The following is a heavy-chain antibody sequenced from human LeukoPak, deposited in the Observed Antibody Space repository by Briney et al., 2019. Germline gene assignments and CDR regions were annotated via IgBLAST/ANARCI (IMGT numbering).Heavy chain of an antibody. D-gene: IGHD4-23*01. Sequence: SETLSLTCAVSGGSISSNDWWNWVRPPPGKGLEWIGEIYHSGSTNYKPPLKSRVTISVDKSRNQFSLKLSSVTAAHTSVYYCARDHLKDYGGNFRAFDIWGQGTMVSVSS. J-gene: IGHJ3*02. CDR2: IYHSGST. CDR1: GGSISSNDW. CDR3: ARDHLKDYGGNFRAFDI. V-gene: IGHV4-4*02.